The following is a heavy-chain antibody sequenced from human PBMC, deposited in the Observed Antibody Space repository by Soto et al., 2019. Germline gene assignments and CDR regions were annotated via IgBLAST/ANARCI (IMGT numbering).Heavy chain of an antibody. D-gene: IGHD3-16*02. CDR2: IYSTGNT. Sequence: TSETLSLTCTVSGGSITTGDYYWSWIRQPPGKGLEWIGYIYSTGNTYYSPSLKSRAAISIDTSKSQMSLKLSAVTAADTAVYYWARNWKDYVWGSYRLLDYWGQGTLVTVSS. CDR3: ARNWKDYVWGSYRLLDY. CDR1: GGSITTGDYY. V-gene: IGHV4-30-4*01. J-gene: IGHJ4*02.